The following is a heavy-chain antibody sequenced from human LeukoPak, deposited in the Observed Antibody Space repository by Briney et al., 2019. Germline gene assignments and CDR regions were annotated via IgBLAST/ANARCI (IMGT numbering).Heavy chain of an antibody. J-gene: IGHJ4*02. D-gene: IGHD2-8*01. CDR2: INHSGST. CDR1: GGSFSGYY. CDR3: ARGGVY. Sequence: SETLSLTCAVYGGSFSGYYWSWIRQPPGKGLEWIGEINHSGSTNYNPSLKSRVTISVDTSKNQFSLKLSSVTAADTAVYYCARGGVYWGQGTLVTVSS. V-gene: IGHV4-34*01.